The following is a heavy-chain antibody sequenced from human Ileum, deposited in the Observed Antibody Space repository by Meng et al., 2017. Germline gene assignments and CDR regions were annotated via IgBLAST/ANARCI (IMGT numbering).Heavy chain of an antibody. Sequence: QVQLQESGPGLVRPSETPSLTCNVSGGSVSSASYYWSWIRQPPGKGLEWIGLIHYSGSRNYNPSLKSRVTMSVDTSKNQVSLRLTSVTAADTAVYYCARFYGSGTFEVHDYWGQGTLVTVSS. V-gene: IGHV4-61*01. CDR3: ARFYGSGTFEVHDY. J-gene: IGHJ4*02. D-gene: IGHD3-10*01. CDR2: IHYSGSR. CDR1: GGSVSSASYY.